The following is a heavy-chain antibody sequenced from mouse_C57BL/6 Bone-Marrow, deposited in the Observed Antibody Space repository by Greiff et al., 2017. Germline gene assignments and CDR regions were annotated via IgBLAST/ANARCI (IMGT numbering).Heavy chain of an antibody. Sequence: VQLQQPGAELVMPGASVKLSCKASGYTFTSYWMHWVKQRPGQGLEWIGEIDPSGSYTNYNQKFKGKATLTVDKSSSTAYMQLSSLTSEDSAVYYCARYGYGSPFDYWGQGTTLTVSS. CDR1: GYTFTSYW. J-gene: IGHJ2*01. CDR2: IDPSGSYT. CDR3: ARYGYGSPFDY. D-gene: IGHD1-1*01. V-gene: IGHV1-69*01.